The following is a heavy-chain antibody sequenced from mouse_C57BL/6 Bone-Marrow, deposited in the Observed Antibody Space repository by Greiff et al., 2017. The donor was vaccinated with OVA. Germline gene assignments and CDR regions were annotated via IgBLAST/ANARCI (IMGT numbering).Heavy chain of an antibody. V-gene: IGHV1-72*01. D-gene: IGHD1-1*01. Sequence: VQLQQPGAELVKPGASVKLSCKASGYTFTSYWMHWVKQRPGRGLEWIGRIDPNSGGTKYNEKFKSKATLTVDKPSSTAYMQLSSLTSEDSAAYYCARSVVAKRGYFDYWGQGTTLTVSS. CDR3: ARSVVAKRGYFDY. J-gene: IGHJ2*01. CDR2: IDPNSGGT. CDR1: GYTFTSYW.